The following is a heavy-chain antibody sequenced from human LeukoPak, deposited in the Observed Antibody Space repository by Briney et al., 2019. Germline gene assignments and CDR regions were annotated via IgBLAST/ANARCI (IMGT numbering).Heavy chain of an antibody. CDR3: ARDRGYCSGGSCLIPSAYNWFDP. CDR1: GFTFSSYT. J-gene: IGHJ5*02. V-gene: IGHV3-48*01. CDR2: ISGSSSTI. D-gene: IGHD2-15*01. Sequence: GGSLRLSCAASGFTFSSYTMNWVRQAPGKGLEWVSYISGSSSTIYYADSVKGRFTISRDNAKNSLYLQMNSLRAEDTAVYYCARDRGYCSGGSCLIPSAYNWFDPWGQGTLVTVSS.